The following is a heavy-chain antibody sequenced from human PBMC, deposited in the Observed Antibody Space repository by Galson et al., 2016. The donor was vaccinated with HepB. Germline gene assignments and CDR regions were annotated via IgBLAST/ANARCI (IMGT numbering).Heavy chain of an antibody. CDR1: GYSISSGYQ. CDR3: ARGSLWYDY. V-gene: IGHV4-38-2*01. CDR2: IYHSGST. J-gene: IGHJ4*02. D-gene: IGHD6-13*01. Sequence: TLSLTCAVSGYSISSGYQWGWIRQPPGKGLEWIGSIYHSGSTYYNPSLKSRVTISVDSSKNQFSLKLSSVTAADTAVYYCARGSLWYDYWGQGTLVTVSS.